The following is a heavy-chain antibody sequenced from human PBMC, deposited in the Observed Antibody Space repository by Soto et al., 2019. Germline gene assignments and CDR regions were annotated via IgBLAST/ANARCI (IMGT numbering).Heavy chain of an antibody. CDR2: IYNNGRT. Sequence: SETLSLTCTVSGGSISSSSWSWIRQPPGRGLEWIGYIYNNGRTDYNPSLKSRVTISVDTPKNHFSLKLSSVTPADTAVYYCARARFCTSTSCYHYFDFWGQGTLVTVSS. D-gene: IGHD2-2*01. CDR3: ARARFCTSTSCYHYFDF. V-gene: IGHV4-59*01. CDR1: GGSISSSS. J-gene: IGHJ4*02.